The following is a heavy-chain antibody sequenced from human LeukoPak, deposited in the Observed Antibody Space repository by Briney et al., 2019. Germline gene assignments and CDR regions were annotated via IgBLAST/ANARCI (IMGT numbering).Heavy chain of an antibody. CDR3: AKDRAAAPSYYFDY. V-gene: IGHV3-23*01. CDR2: ISGSGGST. Sequence: PGGSQRLSCAASGFTFSNYGMSWVRQAPGKGLEWVSGISGSGGSTYYADSVKGRFTISRDNSKNTLYLQMNSLRAEDTAVFYCAKDRAAAPSYYFDYWGQGTLVTVSS. CDR1: GFTFSNYG. J-gene: IGHJ4*02. D-gene: IGHD6-13*01.